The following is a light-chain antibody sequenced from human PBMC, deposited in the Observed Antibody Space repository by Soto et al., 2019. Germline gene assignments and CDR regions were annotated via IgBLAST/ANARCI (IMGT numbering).Light chain of an antibody. Sequence: EVVLTQSPATLSLSPGESATLSCRASQTVSSYLAWYQHKPGQPPRLLIYDVSNRATGIPARFSGSGSGTDFTLTISSLEPEDFAVYFCHQRSIWQTTFVLGTRLEIK. CDR3: HQRSIWQTT. CDR2: DVS. J-gene: IGKJ5*01. CDR1: QTVSSY. V-gene: IGKV3-11*01.